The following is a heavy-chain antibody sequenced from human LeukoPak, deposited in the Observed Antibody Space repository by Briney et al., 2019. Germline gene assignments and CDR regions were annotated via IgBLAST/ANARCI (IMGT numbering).Heavy chain of an antibody. V-gene: IGHV3-30*18. CDR1: GFXFSSYG. Sequence: GGSLRLSCAASGFXFSSYGIHWVRQAPGKGLEWVAVISYDGSNKYYADSVKGRFTISRDNSKNTLYLQMNSLRAEDTAVYYCAKDRYSSSWLDYWGQGTLVTVSS. CDR2: ISYDGSNK. CDR3: AKDRYSSSWLDY. D-gene: IGHD6-13*01. J-gene: IGHJ4*02.